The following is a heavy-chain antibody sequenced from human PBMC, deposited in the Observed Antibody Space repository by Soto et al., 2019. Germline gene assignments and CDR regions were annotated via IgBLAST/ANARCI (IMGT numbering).Heavy chain of an antibody. J-gene: IGHJ4*02. V-gene: IGHV4-34*01. D-gene: IGHD2-2*01. CDR3: ARAPVKYCSSTSCYEPSGLFDY. Sequence: PSETLSLTCAVYGGSFSGYYWSWIRQPPGKGLEWIGEINHSGSTNYNPSLKSRVTISVDTSKNQFSLKLSSVTAADTAVYYCARAPVKYCSSTSCYEPSGLFDYWGQGTLVTVAS. CDR1: GGSFSGYY. CDR2: INHSGST.